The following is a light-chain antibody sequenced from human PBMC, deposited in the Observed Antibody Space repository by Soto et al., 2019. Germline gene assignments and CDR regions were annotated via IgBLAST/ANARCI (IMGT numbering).Light chain of an antibody. V-gene: IGLV1-40*01. CDR3: QSYDSSLSAYV. CDR1: SSNIGASYD. J-gene: IGLJ1*01. Sequence: QSVLTQPPSVSGAPGQRVTISCTRSSSNIGASYDVHWYQQLKGTAPKLLIYGNSNRPSGVPDRFSGSKSGTSASLAITGLQAEDEADYYCQSYDSSLSAYVFGTGTKVTVL. CDR2: GNS.